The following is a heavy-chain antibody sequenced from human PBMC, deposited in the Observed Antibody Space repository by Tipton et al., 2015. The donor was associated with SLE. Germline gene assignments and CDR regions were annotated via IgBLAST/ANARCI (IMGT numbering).Heavy chain of an antibody. CDR1: GYTFTTYD. J-gene: IGHJ6*02. Sequence: QSGAEVKKPGASVKVSCKASGYTFTTYDINWVRQATGQRLEWMGWIDPNSGDTNYAQKFQDRVTITRDISISTAYMELTSLRSEDTAVYYCAAEGPGGYVRYYYYYGMDVGGQGTTVPVSS. D-gene: IGHD5-12*01. CDR3: AAEGPGGYVRYYYYYGMDV. V-gene: IGHV1-8*02. CDR2: IDPNSGDT.